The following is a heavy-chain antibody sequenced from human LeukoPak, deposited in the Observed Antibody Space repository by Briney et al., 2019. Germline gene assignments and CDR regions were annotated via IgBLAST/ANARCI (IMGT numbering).Heavy chain of an antibody. CDR2: ISWNSGSI. Sequence: GGSLKLSCAASGFTFDDYAMHWVRQAPGKGLEWVSGISWNSGSISYADSVKGRFTISRDNAKNSLYLQMNSLRAEDTAVYYCARGWWTGNSYFDYWGQGTLVTVSS. D-gene: IGHD2-15*01. J-gene: IGHJ4*02. CDR3: ARGWWTGNSYFDY. CDR1: GFTFDDYA. V-gene: IGHV3-9*01.